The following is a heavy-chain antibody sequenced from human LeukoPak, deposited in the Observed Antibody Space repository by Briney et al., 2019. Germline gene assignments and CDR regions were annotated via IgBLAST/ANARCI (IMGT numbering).Heavy chain of an antibody. D-gene: IGHD2-2*02. CDR3: ARAYCSSTSCYTWDAFDI. V-gene: IGHV4-59*08. CDR2: IYYSGST. Sequence: SETLSLTCTVSGGSINNYYWSWIRQPPGKGLEWIGYIYYSGSTNYNPSLKSRVTISVDTSKNQFSLKLSSVTAADTAVYYCARAYCSSTSCYTWDAFDIWGQGTMVTVSS. CDR1: GGSINNYY. J-gene: IGHJ3*02.